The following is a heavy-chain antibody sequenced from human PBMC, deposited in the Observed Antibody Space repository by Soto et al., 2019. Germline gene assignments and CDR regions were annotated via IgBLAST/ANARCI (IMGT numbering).Heavy chain of an antibody. CDR3: ARAGGSSGYCMEV. J-gene: IGHJ6*02. V-gene: IGHV3-21*01. Sequence: GSLRLSCAASGFTFISYSMNWVRQAPGKGLEWVSSISSSSSYIYYADSVKGRFTISRDNAKNSLYLQMNSLRAEDTAVYYCARAGGSSGYCMEVWGQGTTVTVSS. D-gene: IGHD6-19*01. CDR1: GFTFISYS. CDR2: ISSSSSYI.